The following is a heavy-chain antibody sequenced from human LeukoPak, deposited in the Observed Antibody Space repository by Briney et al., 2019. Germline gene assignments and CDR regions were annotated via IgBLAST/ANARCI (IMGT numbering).Heavy chain of an antibody. V-gene: IGHV3-53*01. Sequence: GGSLRLSCAASEFSVSHNYMSWVRQAPGKGLEWVSVIHSDGTTHYADSVKGRFTISRDNSKNTLYLQMNSLRVEDTAMYYCARETGYSTSWYAYYFDYWGQGTLITVAS. CDR1: EFSVSHNY. CDR2: IHSDGTT. D-gene: IGHD6-13*01. J-gene: IGHJ4*02. CDR3: ARETGYSTSWYAYYFDY.